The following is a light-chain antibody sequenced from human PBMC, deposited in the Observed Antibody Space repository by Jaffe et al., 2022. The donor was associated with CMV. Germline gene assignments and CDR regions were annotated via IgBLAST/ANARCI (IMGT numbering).Light chain of an antibody. CDR1: SSNIGKNY. J-gene: IGLJ3*02. V-gene: IGLV1-51*02. Sequence: QSVLTQPPSVSAAPGQTVIISCSGSSSNIGKNYVSWYQQFPGTAPKLLIYENNKRPSGIPDRFSASKSGTSATLGITGLQTGDEADYYCGTWDSVMSAGWVFGGGTQLTVL. CDR3: GTWDSVMSAGWV. CDR2: ENN.